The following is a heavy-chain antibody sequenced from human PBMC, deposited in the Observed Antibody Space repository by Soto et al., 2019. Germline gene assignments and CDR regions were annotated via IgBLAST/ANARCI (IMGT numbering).Heavy chain of an antibody. J-gene: IGHJ6*02. CDR2: INHSGST. CDR3: ARGRYSGFNYYYYGMDV. Sequence: PSETLSLTCAVYGGSFSCYYWSWIRQPPGKGLEWIGEINHSGSTNYNPSLKSRVTISVDTSKNQFSLKLSSVTAADTAVYYCARGRYSGFNYYYYGMDVWGQGTTVTVSS. D-gene: IGHD1-1*01. V-gene: IGHV4-34*01. CDR1: GGSFSCYY.